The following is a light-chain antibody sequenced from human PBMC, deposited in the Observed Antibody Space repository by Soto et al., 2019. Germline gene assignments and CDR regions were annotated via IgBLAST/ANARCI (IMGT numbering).Light chain of an antibody. J-gene: IGLJ2*01. CDR3: QVWDSSSDHVV. CDR1: NIGSKS. CDR2: YNR. Sequence: SYELTQPPSVSVAPGKTARIACGGNNIGSKSVHWYQQKPGQAPVLVIYYNRDRPSGIPERFSGSNSGNTATLTISRAEAGDEADYYCQVWDSSSDHVVFGGGTQLTVL. V-gene: IGLV3-21*04.